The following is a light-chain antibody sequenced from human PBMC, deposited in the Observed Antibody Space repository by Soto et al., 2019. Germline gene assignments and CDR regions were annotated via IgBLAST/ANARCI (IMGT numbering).Light chain of an antibody. CDR2: EVS. V-gene: IGLV2-14*01. Sequence: QSALTQPASVSGSPGQSITISCTGTISDIGGHNFVSWYQQYPGKAPKLIMYEVSARPSGVSDRLSGSRSGNTASLTISGLQAEDEADYYCSSYTASTTYVFGTGTKGTVL. J-gene: IGLJ1*01. CDR3: SSYTASTTYV. CDR1: ISDIGGHNF.